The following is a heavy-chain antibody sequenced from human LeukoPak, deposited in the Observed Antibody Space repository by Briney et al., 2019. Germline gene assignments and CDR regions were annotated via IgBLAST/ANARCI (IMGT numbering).Heavy chain of an antibody. CDR3: ATVDGSYSGSYYYFDY. CDR2: FDPEDGKT. V-gene: IGHV1-24*01. J-gene: IGHJ4*02. CDR1: GYTLTELS. D-gene: IGHD1-26*01. Sequence: GASVKVSCKVSGYTLTELSMHWVRQAPGKGLEWMGGFDPEDGKTIYAQKFRGRVTMTEDTSTDTAYMELSSLRSEDTAVYYCATVDGSYSGSYYYFDYWGQGTLVTVSS.